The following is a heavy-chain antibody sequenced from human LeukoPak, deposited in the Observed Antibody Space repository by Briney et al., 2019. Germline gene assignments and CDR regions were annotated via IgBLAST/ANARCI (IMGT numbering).Heavy chain of an antibody. CDR3: ARRVYCGGDCSFFDY. D-gene: IGHD2-21*02. Sequence: GEWLKISCKGSGYSFTSYWIGWVRQMPGKGLEWMGIIYPGDSDTRYSPSFQGQVTISADKSISTAYLQWSSLKASDTAMYYCARRVYCGGDCSFFDYWGQGNLGSVSS. V-gene: IGHV5-51*01. J-gene: IGHJ4*02. CDR2: IYPGDSDT. CDR1: GYSFTSYW.